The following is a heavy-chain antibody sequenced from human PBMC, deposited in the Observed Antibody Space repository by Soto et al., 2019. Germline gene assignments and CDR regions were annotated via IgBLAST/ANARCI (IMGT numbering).Heavy chain of an antibody. CDR3: ARGPLWFGGPLGY. J-gene: IGHJ4*02. CDR2: INHSGST. D-gene: IGHD3-10*01. V-gene: IGHV4-34*01. CDR1: GGSFSGYY. Sequence: QVQLQQWGAGLLKPSETLSLTCAVYGGSFSGYYWSWIRQPPGKGLEWIGEINHSGSTNYNPSLKSRATISVDTSKNQFSLKLSSVTAADTAVYYCARGPLWFGGPLGYWGQGTLVTVSS.